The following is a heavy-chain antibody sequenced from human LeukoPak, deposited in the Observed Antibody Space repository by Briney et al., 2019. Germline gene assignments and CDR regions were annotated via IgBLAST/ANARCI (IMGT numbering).Heavy chain of an antibody. CDR1: GGSISSYY. Sequence: PSETLSLTCTVSGGSISSYYWSWIRQPPGKGLEWIGRIYTSGSTNYNPSLKSRVTMSVDTSKNQFSLKLSSVTAADTAVYYCARESSRGRIAVAEWGQGTLVTVSS. CDR2: IYTSGST. CDR3: ARESSRGRIAVAE. V-gene: IGHV4-4*07. J-gene: IGHJ4*02. D-gene: IGHD6-19*01.